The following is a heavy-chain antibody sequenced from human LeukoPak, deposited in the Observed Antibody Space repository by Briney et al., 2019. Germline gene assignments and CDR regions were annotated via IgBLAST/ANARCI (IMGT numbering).Heavy chain of an antibody. CDR3: ARDPGYYYGMDV. Sequence: ASVKVSCKASGYTFTGYYMHWVRQAPGQGLEWMGWINPNSGGTNYAQKIQGRVTMTRDTSISTAYMELSRLRSDDTAVYYCARDPGYYYGMDVWGQGTTVTVSS. J-gene: IGHJ6*02. CDR2: INPNSGGT. CDR1: GYTFTGYY. V-gene: IGHV1-2*02.